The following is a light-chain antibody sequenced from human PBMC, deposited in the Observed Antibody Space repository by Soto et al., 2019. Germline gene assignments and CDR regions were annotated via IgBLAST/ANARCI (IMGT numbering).Light chain of an antibody. J-gene: IGKJ1*01. CDR3: QQYNKWPQA. CDR2: DTS. CDR1: QSVSSN. V-gene: IGKV3-15*01. Sequence: IVMTHSPSTLPVSPWNRSTISFRSSQSVSSNLAWYQQKPGRAPRLLMYDTSTMGTGIPARFSGSGSGTEFTLTISSLQSEDFAVYYCQQYNKWPQAFGRGTKVDIK.